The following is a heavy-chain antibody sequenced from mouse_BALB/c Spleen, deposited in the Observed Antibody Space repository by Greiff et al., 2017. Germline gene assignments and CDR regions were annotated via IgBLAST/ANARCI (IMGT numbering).Heavy chain of an antibody. Sequence: VQLQQSGPGLVKPSQSLSLTCSVTGYSITSGYYWNWIRQFPGNKLEWMGYISYDGSNNYNPSLKNRISITRDTSKNQFFLKLNSVTTEDTATYYCALYDDYFDYWGQGTTLTVSS. CDR1: GYSITSGYY. CDR2: ISYDGSN. J-gene: IGHJ2*01. V-gene: IGHV3-6*02. CDR3: ALYDDYFDY. D-gene: IGHD2-12*01.